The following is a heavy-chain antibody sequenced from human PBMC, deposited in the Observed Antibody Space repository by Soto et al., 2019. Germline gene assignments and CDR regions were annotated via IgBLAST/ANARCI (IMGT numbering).Heavy chain of an antibody. CDR3: ASWLKGPDIGNYYYGMDV. Sequence: QVQLVQSGAEVKKPGSSVKVSCKASGGAFSDHAFSWVRQAPGQGLEWLGGIMPIFRAPDYAQKFQGRVTINADEITRTAYMEMNSLRSEDTAVYYCASWLKGPDIGNYYYGMDVWGQGTTVTVS. CDR1: GGAFSDHA. D-gene: IGHD2-15*01. CDR2: IMPIFRAP. V-gene: IGHV1-69*12. J-gene: IGHJ6*02.